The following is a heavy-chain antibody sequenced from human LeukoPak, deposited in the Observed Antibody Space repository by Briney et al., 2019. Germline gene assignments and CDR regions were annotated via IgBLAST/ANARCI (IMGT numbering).Heavy chain of an antibody. CDR3: ARSNFGLLWFGESLPYFDY. Sequence: GASVKVSCKASGGTFSSYAISWVRQAPGQGLEWMGGIIPIFGTANYAQKFQGRVTITTDESTSTAYMELSSLRSEDTAVYYCARSNFGLLWFGESLPYFDYWGQGTLVTVSS. D-gene: IGHD3-10*01. CDR1: GGTFSSYA. J-gene: IGHJ4*02. V-gene: IGHV1-69*05. CDR2: IIPIFGTA.